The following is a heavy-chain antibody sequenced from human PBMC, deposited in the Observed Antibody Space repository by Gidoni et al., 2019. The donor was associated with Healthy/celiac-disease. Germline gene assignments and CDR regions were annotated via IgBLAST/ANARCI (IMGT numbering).Heavy chain of an antibody. J-gene: IGHJ4*02. Sequence: EVQLVESGGGLVQPGGSLRLSCAASGFTFSSYWMSWVRQAPGKGLEWVANIKQDGSEKYYVDSVKGRFTISRDNAKNSLYLQMNSLRAEDTAVYYCAREGPYYDILTGYYLFDYWGQGTLVTVSS. CDR3: AREGPYYDILTGYYLFDY. V-gene: IGHV3-7*03. CDR1: GFTFSSYW. CDR2: IKQDGSEK. D-gene: IGHD3-9*01.